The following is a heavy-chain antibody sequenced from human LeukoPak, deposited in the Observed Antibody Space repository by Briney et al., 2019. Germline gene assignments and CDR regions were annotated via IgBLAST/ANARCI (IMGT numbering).Heavy chain of an antibody. CDR3: ARQGVVGATGFDF. CDR2: IYYSGST. J-gene: IGHJ4*02. V-gene: IGHV4-59*04. CDR1: GFTFSSYE. Sequence: KSGGSLRLSCAASGFTFSSYEMNWVRQAPGKGLEWIGNIYYSGSTYNNPSLESRVVISVDTSRNQFSLKLTSVTATDTAVYYCARQGVVGATGFDFWGQGILVTVSS. D-gene: IGHD1-26*01.